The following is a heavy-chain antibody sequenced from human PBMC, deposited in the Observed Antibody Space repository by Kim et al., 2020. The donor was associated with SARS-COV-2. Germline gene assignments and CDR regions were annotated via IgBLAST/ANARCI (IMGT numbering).Heavy chain of an antibody. V-gene: IGHV3-21*01. CDR3: ATRQGGYCSGGSCYRHYYYYGMDV. CDR2: ISSSSSYI. J-gene: IGHJ6*02. CDR1: GFTFSSYS. D-gene: IGHD2-15*01. Sequence: GGSLRLSCAASGFTFSSYSMNWVRQAPGKGLEWVSSISSSSSYIYYADSVKGRFTISRDNAKNSLYMQMNSLRAEDTAVYYCATRQGGYCSGGSCYRHYYYYGMDVWGQGTTVTVSS.